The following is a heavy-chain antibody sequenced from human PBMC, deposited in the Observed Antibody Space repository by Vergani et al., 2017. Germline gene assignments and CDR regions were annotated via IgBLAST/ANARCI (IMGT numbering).Heavy chain of an antibody. CDR3: VRYRYYLGSGSYPYFYYYGLDV. Sequence: QVQLVESGGGVVQPGTSLRLSCVVSGFALNRHAMYWVRQAPGKGLEWVVGISFDGTNEYYPDLVKGRFTISRDIAKNTLYLQVRSLRLEDTGVYHCVRYRYYLGSGSYPYFYYYGLDVWGQGTAVTVSS. CDR2: ISFDGTNE. CDR1: GFALNRHA. D-gene: IGHD3-10*01. V-gene: IGHV3-30-3*01. J-gene: IGHJ6*02.